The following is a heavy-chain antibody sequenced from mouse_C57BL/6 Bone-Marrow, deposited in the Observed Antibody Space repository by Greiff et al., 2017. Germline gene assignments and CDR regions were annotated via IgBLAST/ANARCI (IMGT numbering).Heavy chain of an antibody. D-gene: IGHD2-5*01. Sequence: EVKLMESGGGLVQPGESLKLSCESNEYEFPSHDMSWVRKTPEKRLELVAAITSDGGSTYYPDTMERRFIISRDNTKKTLYLQMSSLRSEDTALYYCARPPSKGYYVDYWGQGTTLTVSS. V-gene: IGHV5-2*01. CDR1: EYEFPSHD. CDR3: ARPPSKGYYVDY. J-gene: IGHJ2*01. CDR2: ITSDGGST.